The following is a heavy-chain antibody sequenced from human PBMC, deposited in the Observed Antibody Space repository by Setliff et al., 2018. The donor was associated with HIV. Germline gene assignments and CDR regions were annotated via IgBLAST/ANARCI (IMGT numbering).Heavy chain of an antibody. Sequence: GGSLRLSCAASGFTFSNAWMSWVRQAPGKGLEWVSAISGSGGSTYYADSVKGRFTISRDNSKNTVYLQMNSLRAEDMAIYYCAREDSSWYGSLDYWGQGTPVTVSS. V-gene: IGHV3-23*01. CDR1: GFTFSNAW. CDR2: ISGSGGST. CDR3: AREDSSWYGSLDY. D-gene: IGHD6-13*01. J-gene: IGHJ4*02.